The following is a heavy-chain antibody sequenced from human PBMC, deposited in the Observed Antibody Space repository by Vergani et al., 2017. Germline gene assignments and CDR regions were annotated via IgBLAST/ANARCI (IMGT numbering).Heavy chain of an antibody. V-gene: IGHV3-33*01. Sequence: QVQLVESGGGVVQPGRSLRLSCAAPGFTFNQYGMHWVRQAPGKGLEWVAVTWYDGNHKPYADSVKGRFTISRDNSKSTMYLQMNSLRDEDTGVYYCARDLRLLYNRFDPWGQGTLVTVSS. CDR3: ARDLRLLYNRFDP. J-gene: IGHJ5*02. CDR1: GFTFNQYG. D-gene: IGHD1-14*01. CDR2: TWYDGNHK.